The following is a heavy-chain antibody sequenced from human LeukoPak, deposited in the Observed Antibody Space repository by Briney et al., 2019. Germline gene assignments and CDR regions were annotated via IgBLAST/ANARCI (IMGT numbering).Heavy chain of an antibody. J-gene: IGHJ4*02. V-gene: IGHV3-53*01. CDR1: GFSVSSNY. CDR2: IYSDGTT. CDR3: ARGDRGSGSYY. Sequence: PGVSLRLSCAASGFSVSSNYMSWVRQAPGKGLEWVSVIYSDGTTYYTDSVKGRFTISRDNSKNTLYLQMDSLTAEDTAVYYCARGDRGSGSYYWGQGTLVTVSS. D-gene: IGHD3-10*01.